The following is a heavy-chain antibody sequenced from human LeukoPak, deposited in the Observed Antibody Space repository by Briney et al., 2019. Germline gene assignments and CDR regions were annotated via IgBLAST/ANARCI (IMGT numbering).Heavy chain of an antibody. Sequence: SETLSLTCTVSGYSISSGYYWGWIRQPPGKGLEWIGSIYHSGSTYYNPSLKSRVTISVDTSKNQFSLKLSSVTAADTAVYYCARAWDTAMVEWGQGTLVTVSS. CDR2: IYHSGST. D-gene: IGHD5-18*01. CDR3: ARAWDTAMVE. J-gene: IGHJ4*02. CDR1: GYSISSGYY. V-gene: IGHV4-38-2*02.